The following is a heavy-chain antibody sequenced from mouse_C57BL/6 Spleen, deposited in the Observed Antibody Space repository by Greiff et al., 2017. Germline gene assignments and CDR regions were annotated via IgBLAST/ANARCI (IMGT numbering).Heavy chain of an antibody. J-gene: IGHJ2*01. CDR2: IDPSDSYT. Sequence: VQLQQPGAELVMPGASVKLSCKASGYTFTSYWMHWVKQRPGQGLEWIGEIDPSDSYTNYNQKFKGKSTLTVDKSSSTAYMQLSSLTSEDSAVYYCARQNGAQAPDYWGQGTTLTVSS. CDR1: GYTFTSYW. V-gene: IGHV1-69*01. CDR3: ARQNGAQAPDY. D-gene: IGHD3-2*02.